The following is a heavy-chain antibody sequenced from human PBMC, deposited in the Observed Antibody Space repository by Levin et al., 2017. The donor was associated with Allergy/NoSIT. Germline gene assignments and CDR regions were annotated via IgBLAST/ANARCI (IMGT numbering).Heavy chain of an antibody. CDR2: IFGNSDNI. Sequence: GESLKISCAASGFTFSVYAMGWVRQAPGKGLEWVSTIFGNSDNIYYADSVKGRFTISRDNSRNTLFLQMNSLRAEDTAVYYCAKVPWGAVYWGQVTLVTVPS. CDR1: GFTFSVYA. D-gene: IGHD1-26*01. V-gene: IGHV3-23*01. J-gene: IGHJ4*02. CDR3: AKVPWGAVY.